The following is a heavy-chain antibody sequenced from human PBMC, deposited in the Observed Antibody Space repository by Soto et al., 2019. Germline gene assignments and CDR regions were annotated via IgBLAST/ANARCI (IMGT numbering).Heavy chain of an antibody. CDR2: IWYDGSNK. CDR3: ASALETGDY. V-gene: IGHV3-33*01. J-gene: IGHJ4*02. Sequence: QVQLVESGGGVVQPGRSLRLSCAASGFTFSNYGMHWVRQAPGKGPEWVAVIWYDGSNKYYADSVKGRFTISRDNSKNTLYLQMTSLSDEYTAVYYCASALETGDYWGQGTLVTVSS. CDR1: GFTFSNYG. D-gene: IGHD3-10*01.